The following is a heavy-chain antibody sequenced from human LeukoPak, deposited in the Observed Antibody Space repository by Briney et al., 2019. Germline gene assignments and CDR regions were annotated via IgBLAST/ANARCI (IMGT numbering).Heavy chain of an antibody. CDR1: GFTFGDYY. CDR2: ISSSSSTI. V-gene: IGHV3-11*04. CDR3: AREAAGRPYYYMDV. J-gene: IGHJ6*03. D-gene: IGHD1-14*01. Sequence: GGSLRLSCVASGFTFGDYYMGWVRQAPGKGLEWVSYISSSSSTIYYADSVKGRFTISRDNAKNSLYLQMNSLRAEDTAVYYCAREAAGRPYYYMDVWGKGTTVTVSS.